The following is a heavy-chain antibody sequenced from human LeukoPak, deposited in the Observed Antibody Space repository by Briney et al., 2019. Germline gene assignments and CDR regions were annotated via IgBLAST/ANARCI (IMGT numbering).Heavy chain of an antibody. V-gene: IGHV3-23*01. J-gene: IGHJ4*02. CDR3: ARGTGIVGATPVY. CDR1: GFMFNSYA. CDR2: ISGSGTTT. Sequence: GGSLRLSCAASGFMFNSYAMNWVRQAPGKGLEWVSSISGSGTTTYYAESVKGRFTISRDNSKSTLYLQMNSLRVEDTAIFYCARGTGIVGATPVYWGPGTLVTVSP. D-gene: IGHD1-26*01.